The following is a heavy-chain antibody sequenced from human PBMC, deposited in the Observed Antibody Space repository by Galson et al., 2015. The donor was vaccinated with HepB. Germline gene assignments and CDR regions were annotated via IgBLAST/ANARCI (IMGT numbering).Heavy chain of an antibody. Sequence: PALVKPTQTLTLTCTFSGFSLSTSGMCVSWIRQPPGKALEWLALIYWDDDKYYSTSLKTRLTISEDTSKNQVVLTMTNMDPVDTATYYCARMKYNNSLITFKGYYPAMDDWGQGSTVTVYS. J-gene: IGHJ6*02. CDR3: ARMKYNNSLITFKGYYPAMDD. CDR1: GFSLSTSGMC. V-gene: IGHV2-70*01. D-gene: IGHD4-11*01. CDR2: IYWDDDK.